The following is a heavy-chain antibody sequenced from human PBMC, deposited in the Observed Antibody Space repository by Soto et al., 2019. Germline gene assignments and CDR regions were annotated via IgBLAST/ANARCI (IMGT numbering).Heavy chain of an antibody. D-gene: IGHD2-2*01. V-gene: IGHV5-51*01. Sequence: GESLKISCKGSGYSFTSYWIGWVRQMPGKGLEWMGIIYPGDSDTRYSPSFQGQVTISADKSISTAYLQWSSLKASDTAMYYCARHDPVVVPAAMHFPPKNNYYYYYYMDVWGKGTTVTVSS. J-gene: IGHJ6*03. CDR1: GYSFTSYW. CDR3: ARHDPVVVPAAMHFPPKNNYYYYYYMDV. CDR2: IYPGDSDT.